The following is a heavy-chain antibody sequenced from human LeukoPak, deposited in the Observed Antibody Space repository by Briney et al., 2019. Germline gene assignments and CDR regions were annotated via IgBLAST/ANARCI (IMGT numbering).Heavy chain of an antibody. D-gene: IGHD1-26*01. V-gene: IGHV3-20*04. CDR3: VRSRSYYFDY. Sequence: GGCLRLSCPASAFTFAAFGMCWVRQVPRRRLEWVSTVDWSGGRTSYADSVKGRFTISRDNAKNSLYLQMNSLRAEDTALYFCVRSRSYYFDYWGQGTLVTVSS. CDR2: VDWSGGRT. J-gene: IGHJ4*02. CDR1: AFTFAAFG.